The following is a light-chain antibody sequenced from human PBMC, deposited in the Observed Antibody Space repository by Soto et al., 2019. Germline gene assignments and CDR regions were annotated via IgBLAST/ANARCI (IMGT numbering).Light chain of an antibody. Sequence: QSVLTQPTSVSAAPGRRVTISCSGTNSNIGTNYVSWYQHLPGTAPKLLVYEDDQRPSGIPDRFSGSKSGTSATLDITGLQIGDEAHYYCGTWDTTLDAGVFGGGTKVTVL. J-gene: IGLJ2*01. V-gene: IGLV1-51*02. CDR2: EDD. CDR1: NSNIGTNY. CDR3: GTWDTTLDAGV.